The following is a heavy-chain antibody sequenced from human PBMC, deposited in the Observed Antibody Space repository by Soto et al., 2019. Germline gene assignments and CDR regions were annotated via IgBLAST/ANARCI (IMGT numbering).Heavy chain of an antibody. J-gene: IGHJ4*02. V-gene: IGHV3-23*01. CDR3: ARRSSSWYFDY. CDR2: ISGSGDST. Sequence: EVQLLESGGGLVQPGGSLRLSCAASGFTFSSYAMNWVRQAPGKGLEWVSVISGSGDSTYYADSVKGRFTISRDNSKNTLYLQMKRRRAEDTAVYSCARRSSSWYFDYWGQGTLVTVSS. CDR1: GFTFSSYA. D-gene: IGHD6-13*01.